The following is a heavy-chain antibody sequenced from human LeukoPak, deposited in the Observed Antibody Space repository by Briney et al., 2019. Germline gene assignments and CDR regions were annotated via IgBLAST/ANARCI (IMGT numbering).Heavy chain of an antibody. V-gene: IGHV4-30-2*01. J-gene: IGHJ5*02. Sequence: SETLSLTCAVSGGSISSGGYSWSWIRQPPGKGLEWIGYIYHSGSTYYNPSLKSRVTISVDRSKNQFSLKLSSVTAADTAVYYCARTYDFWSGGNWFDPWGQGTLVAVSS. CDR1: GGSISSGGYS. CDR2: IYHSGST. CDR3: ARTYDFWSGGNWFDP. D-gene: IGHD3-3*01.